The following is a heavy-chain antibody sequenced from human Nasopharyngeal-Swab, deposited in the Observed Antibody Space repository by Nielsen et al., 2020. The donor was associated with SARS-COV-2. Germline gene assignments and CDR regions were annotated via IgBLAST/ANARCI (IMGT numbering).Heavy chain of an antibody. CDR3: ATGNYAGQDY. J-gene: IGHJ4*02. V-gene: IGHV3-30*02. CDR2: TRSDETKK. Sequence: GEFLKISCLASGFTFSASSMHWVRQAPGKGLEWVAFTRSDETKKYYADSVRGRFTISRDTSRDTLYLQMNSLRPEDTAIYYCATGNYAGQDYWGRGTLVTVSS. D-gene: IGHD1-7*01. CDR1: GFTFSASS.